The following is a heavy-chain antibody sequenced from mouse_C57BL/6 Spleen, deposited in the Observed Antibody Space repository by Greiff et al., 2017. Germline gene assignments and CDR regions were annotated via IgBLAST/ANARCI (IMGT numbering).Heavy chain of an antibody. Sequence: EVQLQQSGPELVKPGASVKISCKASGYTFTDYYMNWVKQSHGKSLEWIGDINPNNGGTSYNQKFKGKATLTVDKSSSTAYMELRSLTSEDSAVYYCARREYYYGSSPFAYWGQGTLVTVSA. CDR3: ARREYYYGSSPFAY. V-gene: IGHV1-26*01. D-gene: IGHD1-1*01. CDR2: INPNNGGT. J-gene: IGHJ3*01. CDR1: GYTFTDYY.